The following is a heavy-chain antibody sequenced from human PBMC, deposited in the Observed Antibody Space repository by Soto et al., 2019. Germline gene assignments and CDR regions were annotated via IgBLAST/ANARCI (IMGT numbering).Heavy chain of an antibody. J-gene: IGHJ6*02. CDR2: ISPYTGNT. D-gene: IGHD3-16*01. Sequence: QVQLVQSGDEVKKPGASVKVSCKASGYIFVNYGIAWVRQAPGQGLEWMGWISPYTGNTHSATKVQGRLTMTTDTXXSTAYMDLGSLTLDNTAVYYCVMVDNYVTPTPKDVWGQGTTVTVSS. V-gene: IGHV1-18*01. CDR1: GYIFVNYG. CDR3: VMVDNYVTPTPKDV.